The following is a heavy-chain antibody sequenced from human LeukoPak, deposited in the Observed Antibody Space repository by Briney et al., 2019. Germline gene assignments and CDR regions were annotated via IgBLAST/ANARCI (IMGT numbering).Heavy chain of an antibody. D-gene: IGHD6-13*01. CDR3: ASEGEVAAAGTGYYYYYMDV. CDR2: INPSGGST. CDR1: GYTFTSYY. V-gene: IGHV1-46*01. Sequence: ASVKVSCKASGYTFTSYYMHWVRQAPGQGLEWMGIINPSGGSTSYAQKFQGRVTMTRDMSTSTVYMELSSLRSEDTAVYYCASEGEVAAAGTGYYYYYMDVWGKGTTVTVSS. J-gene: IGHJ6*03.